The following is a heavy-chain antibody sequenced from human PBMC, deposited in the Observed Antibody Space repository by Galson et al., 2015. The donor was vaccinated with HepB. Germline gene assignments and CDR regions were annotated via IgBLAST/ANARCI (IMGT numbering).Heavy chain of an antibody. CDR2: INSDGSST. Sequence: SLRLSCAASGFTFSSYWMHWVRQAPGKGLVWVSRINSDGSSTSYADSVKGRFTISRDNAKNTLYLQMNSLRAEDTAVYYCARGIRDYVWGSYGMDVWGQGTTVTVSS. J-gene: IGHJ6*02. CDR3: ARGIRDYVWGSYGMDV. D-gene: IGHD3-16*01. CDR1: GFTFSSYW. V-gene: IGHV3-74*01.